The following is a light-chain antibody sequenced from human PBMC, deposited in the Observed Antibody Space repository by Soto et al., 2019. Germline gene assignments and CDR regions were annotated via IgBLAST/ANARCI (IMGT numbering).Light chain of an antibody. CDR2: VAS. CDR1: QSVSTN. CDR3: QQYSNWPQT. V-gene: IGKV3D-15*01. Sequence: EIVMTQSPATLYVSPGQRDTLSCSASQSVSTNLAWYQQKPGQAPRLLIYVASTRATGIPARFSGSGSGTECMLTISSPQDEDVAVYYCQQYSNWPQTFGRGTKVDIK. J-gene: IGKJ1*01.